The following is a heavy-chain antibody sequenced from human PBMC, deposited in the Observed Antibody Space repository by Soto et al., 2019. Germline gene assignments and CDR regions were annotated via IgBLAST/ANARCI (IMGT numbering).Heavy chain of an antibody. CDR1: GYTFTGYY. V-gene: IGHV1-2*04. J-gene: IGHJ4*02. D-gene: IGHD2-15*01. Sequence: QVQLVQSGAEVKKPGASVKVSCKASGYTFTGYYMHWVRQAPGQGLEWMGWINPNSGGTNYAQKFQGWVTMTRDTSIRTAYMELSRLRSDDTAVYYCARGGVFVEEDIVVVVAATPYYFDYWGQGTLVTVSS. CDR2: INPNSGGT. CDR3: ARGGVFVEEDIVVVVAATPYYFDY.